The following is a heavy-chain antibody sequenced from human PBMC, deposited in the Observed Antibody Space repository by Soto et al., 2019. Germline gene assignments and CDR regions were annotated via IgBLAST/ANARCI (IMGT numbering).Heavy chain of an antibody. V-gene: IGHV3-64D*08. CDR1: GFTLSGRS. Sequence: EVQLVESGGGLVQPGGSLRLSCSASGFTLSGRSMHWVRQAPVKGLEYVSGVSPDGNNEYYTDSVKGRFTISRDNSKNTLHLHMRSLRPEDTAVFYCARGFYGLDVWGQGTTVTVSS. CDR3: ARGFYGLDV. J-gene: IGHJ6*02. CDR2: VSPDGNNE.